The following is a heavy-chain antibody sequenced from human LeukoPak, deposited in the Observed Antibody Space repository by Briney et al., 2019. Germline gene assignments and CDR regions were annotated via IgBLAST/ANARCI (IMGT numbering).Heavy chain of an antibody. V-gene: IGHV3-48*03. CDR2: ISNSGSTK. Sequence: GGSLRLSCAASGFTFSSYEMNWIRQAPGKGLEWISYISNSGSTKYYADSVKGRFTISRDNAKNSVFLQMNSLRAEDTAVYYCAAVIDYWGQGTLVTVSS. CDR1: GFTFSSYE. J-gene: IGHJ4*02. CDR3: AAVIDY.